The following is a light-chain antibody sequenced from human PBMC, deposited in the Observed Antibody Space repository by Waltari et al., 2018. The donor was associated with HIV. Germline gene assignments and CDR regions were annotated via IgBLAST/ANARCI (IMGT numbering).Light chain of an antibody. V-gene: IGLV2-23*02. CDR2: EVS. J-gene: IGLJ2*01. Sequence: QSALTQPASVSGSPGQSITISCTGTSSDVGSYNLVSWYQQHPGQAPKLTIYEVSKRPSGVSNRFHGSKSGNTASLTISGLQAEDEADYYCCSYAGTSTYVAFGGGTKLTVL. CDR1: SSDVGSYNL. CDR3: CSYAGTSTYVA.